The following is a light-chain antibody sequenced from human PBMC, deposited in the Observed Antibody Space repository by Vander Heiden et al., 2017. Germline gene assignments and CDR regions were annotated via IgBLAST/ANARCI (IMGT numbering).Light chain of an antibody. CDR2: DAS. V-gene: IGKV3-11*01. Sequence: EMVLTQSPATLSLSPGERATLSGRASQSVNSYLAWYQQKPGQAPTLLIYDASNRATDIPARFSGSGSGTDFTLTISSLEPEDFAVYYCQQRSDWLSFGGGTTVEIK. CDR1: QSVNSY. CDR3: QQRSDWLS. J-gene: IGKJ4*01.